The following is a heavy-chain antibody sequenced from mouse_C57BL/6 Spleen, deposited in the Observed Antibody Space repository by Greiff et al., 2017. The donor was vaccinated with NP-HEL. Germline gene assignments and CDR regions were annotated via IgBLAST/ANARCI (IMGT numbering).Heavy chain of an antibody. Sequence: QVQLQQPGAELVKPGASVKLSCKASGYTFTSYWMHWVKQRPGQGLEWIGMIHPNSGTINYIETFKSKATLTVDKSSSTAYMQLSSLTSEDSAVYYCARSVLDYYGRPFDYWGQGTTLTVSS. CDR2: IHPNSGTI. D-gene: IGHD1-1*01. J-gene: IGHJ2*01. V-gene: IGHV1-64*01. CDR3: ARSVLDYYGRPFDY. CDR1: GYTFTSYW.